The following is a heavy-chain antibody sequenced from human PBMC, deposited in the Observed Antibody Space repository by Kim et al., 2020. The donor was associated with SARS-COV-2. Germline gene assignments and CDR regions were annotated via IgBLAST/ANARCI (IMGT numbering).Heavy chain of an antibody. D-gene: IGHD3-22*01. V-gene: IGHV4-61*02. Sequence: SETLSLTCTVSGGSISSGSYYWSWIRQPAGKGLEWIGRIYTSGSTNYNPSLKSRVTISVDTSKNQFSLKLSSVTAADTAVYYWARADYYDSSGYYYVGGFDYWGQGTLVTVSS. CDR1: GGSISSGSYY. J-gene: IGHJ4*02. CDR3: ARADYYDSSGYYYVGGFDY. CDR2: IYTSGST.